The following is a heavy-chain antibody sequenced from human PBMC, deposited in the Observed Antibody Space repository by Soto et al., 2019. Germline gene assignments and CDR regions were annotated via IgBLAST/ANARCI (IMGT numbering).Heavy chain of an antibody. D-gene: IGHD6-25*01. Sequence: ASVKVSCKASGYTFTSYGISWVRQAPGQGLEWMGWISAYNGNTNYAQKLQGRVTMTTDTSTSTAYMELRSLRSDDTAVYYCARWRLGSAPKYYYYYMDVWGKGTTVTVSS. CDR1: GYTFTSYG. CDR2: ISAYNGNT. V-gene: IGHV1-18*01. CDR3: ARWRLGSAPKYYYYYMDV. J-gene: IGHJ6*03.